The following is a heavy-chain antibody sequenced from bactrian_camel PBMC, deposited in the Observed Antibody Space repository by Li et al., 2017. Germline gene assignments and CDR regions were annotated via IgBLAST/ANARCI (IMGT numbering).Heavy chain of an antibody. Sequence: VQLVESGGGSVQAGGSLRLSCVASGFIFSDYWMYWVHQAPGKGLEWVASVNEGGSTTDYAGSVKGRFTISRDNARYTVYLQMDSLKSEDTALYYCGLGAAAFSYWGQGTQV. V-gene: IGHV3S1*01. CDR2: VNEGGSTT. CDR3: GLGAAAFSY. J-gene: IGHJ6*01. D-gene: IGHD5*01. CDR1: GFIFSDYW.